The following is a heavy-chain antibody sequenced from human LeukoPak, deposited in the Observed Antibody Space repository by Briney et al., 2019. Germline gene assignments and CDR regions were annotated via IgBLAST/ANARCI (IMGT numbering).Heavy chain of an antibody. CDR3: AKDPEAWWLFDS. J-gene: IGHJ4*02. CDR1: GFNFSSCG. D-gene: IGHD2-15*01. CDR2: IWYDGSKE. V-gene: IGHV3-33*03. Sequence: GGSLRLSXAASGFNFSSCGMHWVRQAPGKGLEWVAVIWYDGSKEYYVDSVKGRFTISRDNSKSTLYLQMNSLRAEDTALYYCAKDPEAWWLFDSWGRGSLVTVSS.